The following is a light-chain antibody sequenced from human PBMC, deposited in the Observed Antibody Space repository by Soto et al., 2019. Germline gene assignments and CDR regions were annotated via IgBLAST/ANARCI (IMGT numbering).Light chain of an antibody. V-gene: IGKV3-20*01. Sequence: EIVLTRSPDTLSLSPWEIASLSCMASRPVVRQYIAWYHQKPGQAPRLLIHDAVSRATGIPDRFSGSDSASGTDFTLFISRLEPEDCGVFYCQQNGRSPTFGPGTKVDIK. CDR3: QQNGRSPT. CDR1: RPVVRQY. CDR2: DAV. J-gene: IGKJ3*01.